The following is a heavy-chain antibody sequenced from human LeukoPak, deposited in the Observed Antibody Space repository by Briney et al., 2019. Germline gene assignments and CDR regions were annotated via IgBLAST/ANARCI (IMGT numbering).Heavy chain of an antibody. D-gene: IGHD3-10*01. CDR3: ARDSYGGDAFDI. CDR2: IYYSGST. V-gene: IGHV4-59*01. Sequence: SETLSLTCTVSGGSISSYYWSWIRQPPGKGLEWIGYIYYSGSTNYNPSLKSRVTISVDTSKNQFSLKLSSVTAADTAAYYCARDSYGGDAFDIWGQGTMVTVSS. CDR1: GGSISSYY. J-gene: IGHJ3*02.